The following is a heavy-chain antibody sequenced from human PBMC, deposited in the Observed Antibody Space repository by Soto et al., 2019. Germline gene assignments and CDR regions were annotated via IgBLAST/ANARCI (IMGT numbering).Heavy chain of an antibody. Sequence: NPSETLSLTCAVYGGSFSVYYWSWIRQPPGKGLEWIGEINHSGSTNYNPSLKSRVTISVDTSKNQFSLKLSSVTAADTAVYYCARGLQWLRHYGTDVWGQGTTVTLFS. D-gene: IGHD6-19*01. V-gene: IGHV4-34*01. CDR3: ARGLQWLRHYGTDV. CDR2: INHSGST. J-gene: IGHJ6*02. CDR1: GGSFSVYY.